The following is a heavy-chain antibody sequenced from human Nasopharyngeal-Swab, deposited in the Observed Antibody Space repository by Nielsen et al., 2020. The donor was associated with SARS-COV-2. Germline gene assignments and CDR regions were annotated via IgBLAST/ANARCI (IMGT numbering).Heavy chain of an antibody. D-gene: IGHD4-17*01. Sequence: RQSPSRRLEWLGRTYYRSKWYNDYAVSVKSRITINPDTSKNQFSLHLNSVTPEDTAVYYCARARGAYGDYYYYYYTDVWGKGTTVTVSS. J-gene: IGHJ6*03. CDR2: TYYRSKWYN. V-gene: IGHV6-1*01. CDR3: ARARGAYGDYYYYYYTDV.